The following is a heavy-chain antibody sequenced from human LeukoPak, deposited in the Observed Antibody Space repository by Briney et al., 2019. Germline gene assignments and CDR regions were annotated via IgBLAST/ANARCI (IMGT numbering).Heavy chain of an antibody. Sequence: GGSLRLSCAASGFTFSNYAMSWVRQAPGKGLEWLSSISESGGSTNYAESVKGRFTISRDSSKSTLYLQMNSLRAEDTAVYYCAKDSDPYSSSWAFDYWGQGTLVTVS. CDR1: GFTFSNYA. CDR3: AKDSDPYSSSWAFDY. V-gene: IGHV3-23*01. J-gene: IGHJ4*02. D-gene: IGHD6-13*01. CDR2: ISESGGST.